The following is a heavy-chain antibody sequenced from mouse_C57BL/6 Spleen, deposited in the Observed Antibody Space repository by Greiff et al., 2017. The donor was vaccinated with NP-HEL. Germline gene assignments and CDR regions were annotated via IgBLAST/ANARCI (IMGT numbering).Heavy chain of an antibody. CDR1: GFTFSSYA. Sequence: EVKVVESGGGLVKPGGSLKLSCAASGFTFSSYAMSWVRQTPEKRLEWVATISDGGSYTYYPDNVKGRFTISRDNAKNNLYLQMSHLKSEDTAMYYCARDGGTGDFDYWGQGTTLTVSS. J-gene: IGHJ2*01. CDR2: ISDGGSYT. D-gene: IGHD4-1*01. CDR3: ARDGGTGDFDY. V-gene: IGHV5-4*01.